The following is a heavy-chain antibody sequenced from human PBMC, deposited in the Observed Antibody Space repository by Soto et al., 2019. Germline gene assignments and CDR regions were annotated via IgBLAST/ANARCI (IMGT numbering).Heavy chain of an antibody. CDR1: GGSIYTYS. V-gene: IGHV4-4*07. Sequence: PSETLSLTCTVSGGSIYTYSLTWLRQPAGKRLESIGHIYYNGSANYNPCLKSRVSMSVDTSKNQFSLKLNSVTAAATAGYCFATIVGANDDWGQGALVTVSS. CDR2: IYYNGSA. D-gene: IGHD1-26*01. CDR3: ATIVGANDD. J-gene: IGHJ4*02.